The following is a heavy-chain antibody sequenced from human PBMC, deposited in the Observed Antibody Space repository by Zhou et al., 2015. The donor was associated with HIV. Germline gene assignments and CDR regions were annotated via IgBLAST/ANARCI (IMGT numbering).Heavy chain of an antibody. Sequence: QVQLVQSGAELKKPGASVKVSCKASGYTFTTYDINWMRQATGQRPEWMGWLNPNSGNTVYAQNFQGRVTMTRNPSTSTAYMELXSLGSEDSAVYYCARRGKEIWSDTFDIWGQGTMVTVSS. CDR1: GYTFTTYD. CDR2: LNPNSGNT. D-gene: IGHD3-10*01. J-gene: IGHJ3*02. V-gene: IGHV1-8*01. CDR3: ARRGKEIWSDTFDI.